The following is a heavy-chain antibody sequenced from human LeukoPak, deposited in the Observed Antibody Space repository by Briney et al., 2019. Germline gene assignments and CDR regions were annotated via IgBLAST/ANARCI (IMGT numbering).Heavy chain of an antibody. CDR2: VSASGRST. CDR3: AKAGGKSGGAFDI. CDR1: GFTFSNYA. Sequence: GGSLRLSCAASGFTFSNYAMSWVRQAPGTGLEWVAGVSASGRSTYYAQSVKGRITISRDNSKNTLYLQMNSLRAEDTAVHYCAKAGGKSGGAFDIWGQGTMVTVSS. V-gene: IGHV3-23*01. D-gene: IGHD1-26*01. J-gene: IGHJ3*02.